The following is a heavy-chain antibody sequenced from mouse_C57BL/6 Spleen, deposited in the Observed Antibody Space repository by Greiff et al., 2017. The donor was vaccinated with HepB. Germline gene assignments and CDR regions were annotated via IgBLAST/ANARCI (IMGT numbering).Heavy chain of an antibody. J-gene: IGHJ1*03. CDR1: GYTFTSYW. Sequence: QVQLQQSGAELVKPGASVKLSCKASGYTFTSYWMQWVKQRPGQGLEWIGEIDPSDSYTNYNQKFKGKATLTVDTSSSTAYMQLSSLTSEDSAVYYCATNDGSSYWYFDVWGTGTTVTVSS. CDR2: IDPSDSYT. CDR3: ATNDGSSYWYFDV. D-gene: IGHD1-1*01. V-gene: IGHV1-50*01.